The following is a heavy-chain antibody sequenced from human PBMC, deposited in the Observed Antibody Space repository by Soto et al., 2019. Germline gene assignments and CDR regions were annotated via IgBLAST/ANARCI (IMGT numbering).Heavy chain of an antibody. Sequence: EVQLVESGGGLVKPGGSLRLSCAASGFTFSNAWMSWVRQAPGKGLEWVGRIKSKTDGGTTDYAAPVKGRFTISRDDSKNTLYLQMNSLKTEDTAVYYCTTCTELPHNRFDPWGQGTLVTVSS. CDR3: TTCTELPHNRFDP. D-gene: IGHD3-10*01. V-gene: IGHV3-15*01. CDR2: IKSKTDGGTT. CDR1: GFTFSNAW. J-gene: IGHJ5*02.